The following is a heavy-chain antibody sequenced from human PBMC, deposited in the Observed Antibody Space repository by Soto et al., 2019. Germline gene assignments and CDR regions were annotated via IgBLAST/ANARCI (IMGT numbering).Heavy chain of an antibody. J-gene: IGHJ6*03. D-gene: IGHD2-2*01. CDR2: ISGSASRT. CDR3: ARYCSSTSCYGEVYYYYMDV. CDR1: TFTFSSYA. Sequence: EVQVLESGGGLVQPGGSLRLSCAASTFTFSSYAMTWVRQAPGKGLEWVSGISGSASRTYYADSVKGRFTISRDNSKNTVYLHMNSLRAEDTAIYYCARYCSSTSCYGEVYYYYMDVWGKGTTVTVSS. V-gene: IGHV3-23*01.